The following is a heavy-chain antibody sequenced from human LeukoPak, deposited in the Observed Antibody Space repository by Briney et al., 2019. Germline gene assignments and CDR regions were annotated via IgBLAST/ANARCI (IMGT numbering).Heavy chain of an antibody. Sequence: PSETLSLTCTVSGGSISSYYWSWFRKPPGKGLEWIGYIYYSGSTNYNPSLKSRVTISVDTSKNQFSLKLSSVTATDTAVYYCASYSGYDKTLDYWGQGTLVTVSS. CDR1: GGSISSYY. V-gene: IGHV4-59*01. J-gene: IGHJ4*02. CDR3: ASYSGYDKTLDY. CDR2: IYYSGST. D-gene: IGHD5-12*01.